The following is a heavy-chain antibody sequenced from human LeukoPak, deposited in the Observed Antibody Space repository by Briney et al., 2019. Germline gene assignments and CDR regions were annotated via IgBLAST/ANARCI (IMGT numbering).Heavy chain of an antibody. CDR3: AKSNIVVVVAAAPLDY. CDR2: ISGSGGST. Sequence: GGSLRLSCAASGFTVSSNYMSWVRQAPGKGLEWVSAISGSGGSTYYADSVKGRFTISRDNSKNTLYLQMNSLRAEDTAVYYCAKSNIVVVVAAAPLDYWGQGTLVTVSS. V-gene: IGHV3-23*01. J-gene: IGHJ4*02. D-gene: IGHD2-15*01. CDR1: GFTVSSNY.